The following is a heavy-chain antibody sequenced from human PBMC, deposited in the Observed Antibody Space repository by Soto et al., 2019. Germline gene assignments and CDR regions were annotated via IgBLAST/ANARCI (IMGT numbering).Heavy chain of an antibody. CDR1: GGSITSYK. CDR3: AREWSAFDY. D-gene: IGHD2-15*01. Sequence: PSETLSLTCTVSGGSITSYKWSWIRQSPGKGLEWIAYMYSSGSSDYNPSLKGRATISMDTSKNQYSLKLNSATAADTAVYYCAREWSAFDYWGQGILVTVSS. V-gene: IGHV4-59*01. CDR2: MYSSGSS. J-gene: IGHJ4*02.